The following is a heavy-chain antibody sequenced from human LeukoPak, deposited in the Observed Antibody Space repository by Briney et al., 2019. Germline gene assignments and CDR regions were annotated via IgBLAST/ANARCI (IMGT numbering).Heavy chain of an antibody. V-gene: IGHV3-7*01. J-gene: IGHJ6*03. Sequence: GGSLRLSCEGSGFSFSSYWMTWVRQSPGKGPEWVANIKQDESERYTVDSVKGRFTIPRDNAKNSVYLQMNSLKGEDTALYYCARLSAYYYGSYFYYYMDVWGKGTTVTVSS. CDR3: ARLSAYYYGSYFYYYMDV. D-gene: IGHD3-10*01. CDR2: IKQDESER. CDR1: GFSFSSYW.